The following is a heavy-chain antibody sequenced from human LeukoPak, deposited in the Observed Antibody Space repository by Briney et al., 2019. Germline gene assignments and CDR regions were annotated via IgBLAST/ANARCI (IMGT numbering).Heavy chain of an antibody. D-gene: IGHD6-25*01. CDR3: ASEIAAPPTFYFDC. V-gene: IGHV3-7*01. CDR2: IKQDGSEK. J-gene: IGHJ4*02. CDR1: GFTLSRYW. Sequence: GRSLRLSRAVSGFTLSRYWMSCVRGAPGKGREGGDNIKQDGSEKYYVDSVKGRVTISRDNAKNSLYLQMNSLRAEDTAVYYCASEIAAPPTFYFDCWGQGTLVTVSS.